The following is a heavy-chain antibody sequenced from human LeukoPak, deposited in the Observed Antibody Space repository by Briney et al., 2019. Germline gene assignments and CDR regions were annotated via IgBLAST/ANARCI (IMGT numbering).Heavy chain of an antibody. CDR2: IYGAATAT. V-gene: IGHV3-23*01. D-gene: IGHD4-11*01. CDR1: GFIISHYG. Sequence: GGSLRLSCAASGFIISHYGMNWVRQAPGKGLEWVSGIYGAATATYYADSVKGRFTISRDNSKNTVWLQMNSLRAEDTAVYYCAKSLHDSSIYWSEFRGSDIWGQGTMVTVSS. J-gene: IGHJ3*02. CDR3: AKSLHDSSIYWSEFRGSDI.